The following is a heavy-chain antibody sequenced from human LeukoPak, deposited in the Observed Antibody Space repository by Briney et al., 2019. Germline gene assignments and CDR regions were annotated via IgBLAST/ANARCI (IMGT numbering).Heavy chain of an antibody. J-gene: IGHJ3*02. V-gene: IGHV4-59*01. CDR2: IYYSGST. CDR3: AREGILTGDAFDI. CDR1: GGSISSYY. Sequence: SETLSLTCTVSGGSISSYYWSWIRQPPGKGLEWIGYIYYSGSTNYNPSLKSRVTISVDTSKNQFSLKLSSVTAADTAVYYCAREGILTGDAFDIWGQGTMVTVSS. D-gene: IGHD3-9*01.